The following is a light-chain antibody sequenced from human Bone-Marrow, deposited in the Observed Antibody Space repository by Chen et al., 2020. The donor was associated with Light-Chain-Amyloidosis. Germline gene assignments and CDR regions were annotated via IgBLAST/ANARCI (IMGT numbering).Light chain of an antibody. CDR3: SSYTSSSTRV. V-gene: IGLV2-14*01. J-gene: IGLJ3*02. CDR2: DVS. Sequence: QSALTQPASVSGSPGQPLTISCTGTSSDIGDYNYVSWYQQHPVKAPKLISYDVSNRPSGVSDRFSGSKSGVTASLTISGLQAEDEADYFCSSYTSSSTRVFGGGTKLTVL. CDR1: SSDIGDYNY.